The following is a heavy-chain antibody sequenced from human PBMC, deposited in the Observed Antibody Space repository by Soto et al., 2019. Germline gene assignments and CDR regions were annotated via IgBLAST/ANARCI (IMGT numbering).Heavy chain of an antibody. J-gene: IGHJ5*02. CDR2: IHDSGRS. V-gene: IGHV4-59*01. D-gene: IGHD4-17*01. CDR3: ARETYGDYVGYFDP. Sequence: SETLSLTCTVSSDSITNYYWSWIRQSPGKGLECIGYIHDSGRSNYNPSLKSRVKISVETSKNQFSLKLSSVTAADTAVYYCARETYGDYVGYFDPWGQGIQVTVSS. CDR1: SDSITNYY.